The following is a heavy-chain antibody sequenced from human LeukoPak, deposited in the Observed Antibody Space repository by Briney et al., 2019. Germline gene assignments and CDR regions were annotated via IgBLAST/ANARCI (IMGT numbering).Heavy chain of an antibody. Sequence: SETLSLTCAVSGGSISSGGYSWSWIRQPPGKGLEWIGYIYYSATTYYNPSLKSRVTISVDTSKNQFSLKLSSVTAADTAVYYCARDSVYSGSSLDYWGQGTLVTVSS. J-gene: IGHJ4*02. CDR3: ARDSVYSGSSLDY. CDR1: GGSISSGGYS. D-gene: IGHD1-26*01. V-gene: IGHV4-30-4*07. CDR2: IYYSATT.